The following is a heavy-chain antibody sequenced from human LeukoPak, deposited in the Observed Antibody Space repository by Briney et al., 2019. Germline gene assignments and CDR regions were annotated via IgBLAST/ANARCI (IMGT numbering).Heavy chain of an antibody. J-gene: IGHJ4*02. CDR3: AKDSHSSGWYYFDY. V-gene: IGHV3-23*01. CDR2: ISGSGGST. Sequence: GGSLRLSCAASGFTFISYAMSWVRQAPGKGLEWVSGISGSGGSTYYADSVKGRFTISRDNSRNTLYLQMNSLRAEDTAVYYCAKDSHSSGWYYFDYWGQGTLVTVSS. CDR1: GFTFISYA. D-gene: IGHD6-19*01.